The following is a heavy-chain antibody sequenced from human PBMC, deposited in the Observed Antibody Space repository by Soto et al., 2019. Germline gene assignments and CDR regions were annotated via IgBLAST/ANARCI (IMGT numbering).Heavy chain of an antibody. D-gene: IGHD4-4*01. CDR1: GGSISRSNW. CDR3: ETSKRPTS. J-gene: IGHJ4*02. CDR2: TYHSGST. Sequence: QVQVRESGPGLVKPPGTLSLTCAVSGGSISRSNWWSWVRQPPGKGLEWIGETYHSGSTNYNPSLKSRVTLSVDKSKNQFSLKLSSVTAADTDVYYCETSKRPTSWGQGTLVPVSA. V-gene: IGHV4-4*03.